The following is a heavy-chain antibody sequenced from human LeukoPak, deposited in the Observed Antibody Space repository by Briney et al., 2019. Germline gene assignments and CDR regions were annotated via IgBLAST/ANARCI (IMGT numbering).Heavy chain of an antibody. CDR1: GFTFSSYE. J-gene: IGHJ5*02. CDR3: ARVPIFGVVIEYNWFDP. V-gene: IGHV3-48*03. D-gene: IGHD3-3*01. CDR2: ISSSGSTI. Sequence: GGSLRLSCAASGFTFSSYEMNWVRQAPGKGLEWVSYISSSGSTIYYADSVKGRFTISRDNAKNSLYLQMNSLRAEDTAVYYCARVPIFGVVIEYNWFDPWGQGTLVTASS.